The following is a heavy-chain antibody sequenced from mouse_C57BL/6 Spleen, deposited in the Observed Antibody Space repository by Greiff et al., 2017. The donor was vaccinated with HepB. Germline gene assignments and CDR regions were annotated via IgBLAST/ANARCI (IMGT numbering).Heavy chain of an antibody. CDR3: VSEGWYYAYWYFDV. J-gene: IGHJ1*03. CDR2: IRSKSNNYAT. V-gene: IGHV10-1*01. Sequence: EVQLVESGGGLVQPKGSLKLSCAASGFSFNTYAMNWVRQAPGKGLEWVARIRSKSNNYATYYADSVKDRFTISRDDSESMLYLQMNNLKTEDTAMYYCVSEGWYYAYWYFDVWGTGTTVTVSS. CDR1: GFSFNTYA. D-gene: IGHD1-1*01.